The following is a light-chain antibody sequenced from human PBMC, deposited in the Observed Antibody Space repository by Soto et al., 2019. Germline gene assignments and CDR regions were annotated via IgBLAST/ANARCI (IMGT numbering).Light chain of an antibody. CDR2: GAS. V-gene: IGKV1-39*01. CDR3: QSNYILPWT. J-gene: IGKJ1*01. CDR1: QNINSY. Sequence: IQMTQSPLSLSASVGDKVTLTCRTSQNINSYLSWYQQKPGKAPRLLIYGASSLQVGVPSRFGGNGSGTHFTLTINTLQFDDFASYYCQSNYILPWTFGQGTKVDIK.